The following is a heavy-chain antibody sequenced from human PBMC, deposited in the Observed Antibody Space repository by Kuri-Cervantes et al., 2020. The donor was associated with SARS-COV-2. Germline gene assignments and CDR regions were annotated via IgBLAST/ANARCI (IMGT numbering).Heavy chain of an antibody. Sequence: ASVKVSCKASGYTFTGYYMNWVRQAPGQGLEWMGWINPNSGGTNYAQKFQGRVTMTRDTSIRTAYMELSRLRTDDTAVYYCASLTGTTGGRYYYYGMDVWGQGTTVTVSS. CDR3: ASLTGTTGGRYYYYGMDV. CDR1: GYTFTGYY. D-gene: IGHD1-7*01. CDR2: INPNSGGT. J-gene: IGHJ6*02. V-gene: IGHV1-2*02.